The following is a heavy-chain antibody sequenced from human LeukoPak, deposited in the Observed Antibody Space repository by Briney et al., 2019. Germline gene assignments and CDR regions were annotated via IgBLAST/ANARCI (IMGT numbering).Heavy chain of an antibody. CDR2: MNPNSGNT. J-gene: IGHJ6*03. Sequence: ASVKVSCKASGYTFTSYDINWVRQATGQGLEWMGWMNPNSGNTGYAQKFQGRVTMTRNTSTSTAYMELSSLRSEDTAVYYCARVRPKGRGSNRYYYYYYYMDVWGKGTTVTVSS. CDR3: ARVRPKGRGSNRYYYYYYYMDV. CDR1: GYTFTSYD. D-gene: IGHD1-1*01. V-gene: IGHV1-8*01.